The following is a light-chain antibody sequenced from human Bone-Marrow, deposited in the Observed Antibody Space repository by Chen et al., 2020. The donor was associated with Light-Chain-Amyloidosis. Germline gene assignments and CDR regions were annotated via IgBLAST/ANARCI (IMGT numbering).Light chain of an antibody. CDR1: ALPTKY. Sequence: SYELIQPPSVTVSPGQTARITCPGDALPTKYADWYQKKPGQAPVLVIHRDTERPSGISERFSGSSSGTTATLTISGVQAEDEADYHCQSADSSGTYEVIFGGGTKLTVL. J-gene: IGLJ2*01. CDR2: RDT. V-gene: IGLV3-25*03. CDR3: QSADSSGTYEVI.